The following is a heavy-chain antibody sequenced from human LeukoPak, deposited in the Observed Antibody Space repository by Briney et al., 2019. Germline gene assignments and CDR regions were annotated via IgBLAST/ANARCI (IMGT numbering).Heavy chain of an antibody. CDR3: ARARRGRWLDFDY. J-gene: IGHJ4*02. D-gene: IGHD5-24*01. CDR2: IYSGGST. V-gene: IGHV3-53*04. CDR1: GFTVSSNY. Sequence: GGSLRLSCAASGFTVSSNYMSWVRQAPGKGLEWVSVIYSGGSTYYADSVKGRFTISRHNSKNTLYLQMNSLRAEDTAAYYCARARRGRWLDFDYWGQGTLVSVSS.